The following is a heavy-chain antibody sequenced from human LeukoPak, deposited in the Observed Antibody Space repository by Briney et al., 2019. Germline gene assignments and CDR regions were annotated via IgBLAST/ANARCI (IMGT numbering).Heavy chain of an antibody. V-gene: IGHV4-38-2*02. CDR2: VFHSGNT. CDR1: GYSISSTYY. D-gene: IGHD6-6*01. J-gene: IGHJ4*02. Sequence: SETLSLTCTVSGYSISSTYYWSWIRPPPGKGLEWVGSVFHSGNTYYNPSLKSRLTISADTSKNQFSLTLTSVTAADTAVYYCARDRSVGVLPAPPFDFWGQGTLVTVSS. CDR3: ARDRSVGVLPAPPFDF.